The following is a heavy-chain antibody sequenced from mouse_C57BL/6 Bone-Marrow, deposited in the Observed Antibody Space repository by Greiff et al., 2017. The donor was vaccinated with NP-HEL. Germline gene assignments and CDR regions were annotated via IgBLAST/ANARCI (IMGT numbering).Heavy chain of an antibody. V-gene: IGHV1-69*01. CDR1: GYTFTSYW. CDR3: AREGDYDYFYWYFDV. D-gene: IGHD2-4*01. CDR2: IDPSDSYT. J-gene: IGHJ1*03. Sequence: QVQLQQPGAELVMPGASVKLSCKASGYTFTSYWMHWVKQRPGQGLEWIGEIDPSDSYTNYNQKFKGKSTLTVDKSSSTAYMQLSSLTSEDSAVYYCAREGDYDYFYWYFDVWGTGTTATVSS.